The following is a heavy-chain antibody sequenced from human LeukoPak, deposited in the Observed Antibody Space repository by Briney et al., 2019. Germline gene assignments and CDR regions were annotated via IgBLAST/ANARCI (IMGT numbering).Heavy chain of an antibody. Sequence: ASVKVSCKASGGTFSSYAISWVRQAPGQGLEWMGGIIPIFGTANYARKFQGRVTITADESTSTAYMELSSLRSEDTAVYYCARDPTRPGLRFLEWFPHAFDIWGQGTMVTVSS. CDR1: GGTFSSYA. CDR3: ARDPTRPGLRFLEWFPHAFDI. D-gene: IGHD3-3*01. J-gene: IGHJ3*02. V-gene: IGHV1-69*13. CDR2: IIPIFGTA.